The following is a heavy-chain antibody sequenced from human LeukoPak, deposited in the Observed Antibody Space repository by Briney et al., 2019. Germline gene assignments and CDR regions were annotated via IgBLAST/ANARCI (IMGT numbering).Heavy chain of an antibody. Sequence: GGSLRLSCATYGVTFNGFGMHWVRQAPGKGLEWVAVLWYDGSNKDYADSAKGRFTISRDNSKNTLYLQMSGLRAEDTAVYYCATSAHIEVGTAPPPDYWGQGTLVTVTS. CDR1: GVTFNGFG. J-gene: IGHJ4*02. CDR3: ATSAHIEVGTAPPPDY. CDR2: LWYDGSNK. D-gene: IGHD2-21*02. V-gene: IGHV3-33*01.